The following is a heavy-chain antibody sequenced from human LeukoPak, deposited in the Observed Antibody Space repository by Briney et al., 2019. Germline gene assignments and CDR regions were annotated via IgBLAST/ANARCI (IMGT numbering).Heavy chain of an antibody. D-gene: IGHD7-27*01. Sequence: GASVKVSCKASGYSFTSYGISWVRQAPRQGLEWMGWISAYNGNTNYAQKVQGRVTMTTDTSTSTAYTELRSLRSDDTAVYYCARDPSTGDWGYYYYYMDVWGKGTTVTVSS. CDR1: GYSFTSYG. V-gene: IGHV1-18*01. CDR2: ISAYNGNT. CDR3: ARDPSTGDWGYYYYYMDV. J-gene: IGHJ6*03.